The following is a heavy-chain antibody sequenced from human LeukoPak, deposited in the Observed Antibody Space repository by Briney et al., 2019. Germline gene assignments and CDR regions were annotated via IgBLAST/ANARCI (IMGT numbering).Heavy chain of an antibody. Sequence: SETLSLTCTVSGGSISSYYWSWIRQPPGKGLEWIGYIYYSGSTNYNPSLKSRVTISVDTSKNQFSLKLSSVTAADTAVYYCARIYYYDSSGYSTIYWYFDLWGRGPLVTVSS. CDR1: GGSISSYY. J-gene: IGHJ2*01. V-gene: IGHV4-59*08. CDR3: ARIYYYDSSGYSTIYWYFDL. CDR2: IYYSGST. D-gene: IGHD3-22*01.